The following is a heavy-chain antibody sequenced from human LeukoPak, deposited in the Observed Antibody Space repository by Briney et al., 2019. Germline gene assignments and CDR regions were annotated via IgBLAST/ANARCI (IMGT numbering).Heavy chain of an antibody. CDR1: GVTFSSYS. CDR2: ITDSGGNT. V-gene: IGHV3-23*01. Sequence: PGGSLRLSCAASGVTFSSYSMNWVRQAPGKGLEWVSAITDSGGNTYYADSVKGRFTIPRDNSKNTLYLQVNSLRAEDTAVYYCAKGNGYSYGRYYFDYWGQGTLVTASS. D-gene: IGHD5-18*01. J-gene: IGHJ4*02. CDR3: AKGNGYSYGRYYFDY.